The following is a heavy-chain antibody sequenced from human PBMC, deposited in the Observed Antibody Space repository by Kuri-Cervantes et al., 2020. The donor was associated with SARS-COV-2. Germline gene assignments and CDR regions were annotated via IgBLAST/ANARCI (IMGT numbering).Heavy chain of an antibody. CDR1: GGSFSGYY. J-gene: IGHJ4*02. Sequence: GSLRLSCAVYGGSFSGYYWSWIRQPPGKGLEWIGYIYYSGSTNYNPSLKSRVTISVDTSKNQFSLKLSSVTAADTAVYYCARGTGSYYDFWSGSNFDYWGQGTLVTVSS. V-gene: IGHV4-59*12. D-gene: IGHD3-3*01. CDR2: IYYSGST. CDR3: ARGTGSYYDFWSGSNFDY.